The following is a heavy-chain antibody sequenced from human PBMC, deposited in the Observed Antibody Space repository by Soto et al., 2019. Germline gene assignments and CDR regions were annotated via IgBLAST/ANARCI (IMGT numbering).Heavy chain of an antibody. D-gene: IGHD4-17*01. CDR3: ARAGHYGGNSEGFDY. Sequence: GGSLRLSCAASGFTFSSYSMNWVRQAPGKGLEWVSYISSSSSTIYYADSVKGRFTISRDNAKNSLYLQMNSLRAEDTAVYYCARAGHYGGNSEGFDYWGQGTLVTVSS. V-gene: IGHV3-48*04. CDR1: GFTFSSYS. CDR2: ISSSSSTI. J-gene: IGHJ4*02.